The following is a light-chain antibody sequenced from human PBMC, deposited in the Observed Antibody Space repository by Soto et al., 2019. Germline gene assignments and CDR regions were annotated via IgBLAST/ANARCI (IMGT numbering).Light chain of an antibody. J-gene: IGKJ5*01. CDR2: VAS. CDR3: QQYGSPRIT. V-gene: IGKV3-20*01. Sequence: EIVLTQSPGTLSLSPGERATLSCRASQSVSSSYLAWYQQKPGQAPRLLISVASSRATGIPDRFSGSGSGTDFTVTFRILESEDFAVYYCQQYGSPRITVGQGTRLESK. CDR1: QSVSSSY.